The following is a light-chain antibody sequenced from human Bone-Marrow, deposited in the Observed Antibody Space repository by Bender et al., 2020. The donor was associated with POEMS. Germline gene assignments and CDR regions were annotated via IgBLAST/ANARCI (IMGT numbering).Light chain of an antibody. CDR3: CSYAGSFSFI. J-gene: IGLJ2*01. CDR2: EGS. Sequence: QSALTQPASVSGSPGQSITISCTGTSSDVGAYNYVSWYQQHPGKAPKLMIYEGSKRPSGVSHRFSGSKSGNTASLTISGLQAEDEADYYCCSYAGSFSFIFGGGTKLTVL. CDR1: SSDVGAYNY. V-gene: IGLV2-14*01.